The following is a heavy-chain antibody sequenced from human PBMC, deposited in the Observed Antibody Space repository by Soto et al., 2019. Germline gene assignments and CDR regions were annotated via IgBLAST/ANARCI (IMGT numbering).Heavy chain of an antibody. CDR1: GYTLTELS. Sequence: ASVKVSCKVSGYTLTELSMHWVRQAPGKGLEWMGGFDPEDGETIYAQKFQGRVTMTEDTSTDTAYMELSSLRSEDTAVYYCVTNSRGYYDSSVNSYYYGMDVWGQGTTVTVSS. V-gene: IGHV1-24*01. D-gene: IGHD3-22*01. CDR3: VTNSRGYYDSSVNSYYYGMDV. J-gene: IGHJ6*02. CDR2: FDPEDGET.